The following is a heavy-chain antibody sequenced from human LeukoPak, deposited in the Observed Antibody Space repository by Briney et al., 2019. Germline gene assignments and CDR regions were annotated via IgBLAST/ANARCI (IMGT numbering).Heavy chain of an antibody. V-gene: IGHV1-8*01. Sequence: ASVKVSCKASGYTFTSYDTNWVRQATGQGLEWMGWMNPNSGNTGYAQKFQGRVTMTRNTSISTAYMELSSLRSEDTAVYYCARGGDYGGRFDNWFDPWGQGTLVTVSS. CDR2: MNPNSGNT. J-gene: IGHJ5*02. D-gene: IGHD4-23*01. CDR3: ARGGDYGGRFDNWFDP. CDR1: GYTFTSYD.